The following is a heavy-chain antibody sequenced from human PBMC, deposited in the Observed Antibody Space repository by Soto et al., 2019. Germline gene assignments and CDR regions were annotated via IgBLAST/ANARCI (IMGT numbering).Heavy chain of an antibody. CDR3: ARVPVGAGIFDY. V-gene: IGHV1-18*04. D-gene: IGHD1-26*01. Sequence: VSVKFSCTAAGYTSTNYYIHWVRQSPGQGLEWMGWISAYNGNTNYAQKLQGRVTMTTDTSTSTAYMELRSLRSDDTAVYYCARVPVGAGIFDYWGQGTLVTVSS. J-gene: IGHJ4*02. CDR1: GYTSTNYY. CDR2: ISAYNGNT.